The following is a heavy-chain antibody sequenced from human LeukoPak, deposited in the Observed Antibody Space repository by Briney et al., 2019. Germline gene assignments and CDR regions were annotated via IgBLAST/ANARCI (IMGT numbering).Heavy chain of an antibody. V-gene: IGHV1-69*05. D-gene: IGHD6-6*01. CDR3: ARGARIAARRENWFDP. CDR2: IIPIFGTA. CDR1: GGTFSSYA. Sequence: SVKVSCKASGGTFSSYAISWVRQAPGQGLEWMGGIIPIFGTANYAQKFQGRVTITTDESTSTAYMELSSLRSEDTAVYYCARGARIAARRENWFDPWGQGTLVTVSS. J-gene: IGHJ5*02.